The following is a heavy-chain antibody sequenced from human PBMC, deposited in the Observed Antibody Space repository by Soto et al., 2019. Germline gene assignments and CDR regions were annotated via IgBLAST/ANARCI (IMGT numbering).Heavy chain of an antibody. CDR1: GYTITGYY. CDR3: AISGDCSGYCCTNSLYYFDY. Sequence: ASVKVSCKISGYTITGYYMNWVRQAPGQGLERMGWIKPNSGGTNYAQKFQGRGTMTRDTSISTAYMELSKLRSDDTAVYYCAISGDCSGYCCTNSLYYFDYLVQGALVTVSS. J-gene: IGHJ4*02. CDR2: IKPNSGGT. D-gene: IGHD2-15*01. V-gene: IGHV1-2*02.